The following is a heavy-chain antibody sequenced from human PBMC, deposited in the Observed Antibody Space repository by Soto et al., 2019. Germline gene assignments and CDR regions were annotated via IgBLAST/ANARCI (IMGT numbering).Heavy chain of an antibody. D-gene: IGHD1-26*01. CDR3: VRVGLAGATSLSNAWFDP. CDR2: IYPGDSDT. CDR1: GYTFTSHW. V-gene: IGHV5-51*01. Sequence: PGESLKISCKGSGYTFTSHWIGWVRQMSGKGLEWMGIIYPGDSDTRYSPSFQGQVIISADKSITTAYLQWSSLKASDTAMYYCVRVGLAGATSLSNAWFDPWGQGTLVTVSS. J-gene: IGHJ5*02.